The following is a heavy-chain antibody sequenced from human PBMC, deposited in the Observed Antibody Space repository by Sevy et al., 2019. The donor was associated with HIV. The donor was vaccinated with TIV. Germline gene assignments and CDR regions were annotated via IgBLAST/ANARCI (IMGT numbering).Heavy chain of an antibody. CDR3: ARGVYYDYIWGSYRYQFDY. D-gene: IGHD3-16*02. CDR2: IYYSGST. J-gene: IGHJ4*02. CDR1: GGSISSYY. V-gene: IGHV4-59*01. Sequence: SETLSLTCTVSGGSISSYYWSWIRQPPGKGLEWIGYIYYSGSTNYNPSPKSRVTISVDTSKNQCSLKLSSVTAADTAVYYCARGVYYDYIWGSYRYQFDYWGQGTLVTVSS.